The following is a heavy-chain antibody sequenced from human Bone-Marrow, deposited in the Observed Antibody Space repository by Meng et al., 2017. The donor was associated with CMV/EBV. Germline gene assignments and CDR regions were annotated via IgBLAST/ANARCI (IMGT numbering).Heavy chain of an antibody. Sequence: QVQLVQSGAEGKKPGASLKVSCNASGCTFTGYYMHWVRQAPGQGLEWMGWINPNSGGTNYAQKFQGWVTMTRDTSISTAYMELSRLRSDDTAVYYCAREMYYYDSSGHNWFDPWGQGTLVTVSS. CDR1: GCTFTGYY. CDR3: AREMYYYDSSGHNWFDP. D-gene: IGHD3-22*01. CDR2: INPNSGGT. V-gene: IGHV1-2*04. J-gene: IGHJ5*02.